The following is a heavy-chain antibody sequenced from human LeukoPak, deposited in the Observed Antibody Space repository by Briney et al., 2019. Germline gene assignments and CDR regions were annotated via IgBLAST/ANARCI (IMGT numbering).Heavy chain of an antibody. V-gene: IGHV3-30-3*01. D-gene: IGHD2-8*01. CDR1: GFTVSTYT. CDR2: LSFDGTIQ. J-gene: IGHJ6*02. CDR3: ARAINGYKYFYYGMDV. Sequence: QPGESPRLSCAASGFTVSTYTLHWVRQAPGKGPEWVTLLSFDGTIQYYADFVKGRFTISRDNSKNTLFLQMNSLRAEDTAVYYCARAINGYKYFYYGMDVWGQGTKVTVSS.